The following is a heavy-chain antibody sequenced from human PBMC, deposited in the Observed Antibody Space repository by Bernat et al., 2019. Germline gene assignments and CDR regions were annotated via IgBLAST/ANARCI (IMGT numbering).Heavy chain of an antibody. V-gene: IGHV3-11*06. Sequence: QVQLMESGGGLVEPGGSLRLSCSASGFTFSDYYMSWIRQAPGKGLEWVAYITSSSSYTNYADPMKGRFTISRDNAKNSLSLQMDYLRAEDTAVYYCARGPANSAAAPPEYWGQGTLVTVSS. D-gene: IGHD6-13*01. CDR3: ARGPANSAAAPPEY. CDR1: GFTFSDYY. J-gene: IGHJ4*02. CDR2: ITSSSSYT.